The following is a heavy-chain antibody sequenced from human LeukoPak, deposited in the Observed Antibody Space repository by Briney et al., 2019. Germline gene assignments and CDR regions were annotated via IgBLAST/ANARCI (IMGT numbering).Heavy chain of an antibody. CDR2: IYTSGST. Sequence: SETLSLTCTVSGGSISSYYWSWIRQPARKGLEWIGRIYTSGSTNYNPSLKSRVTMSVDTSKDQFSLKLSSVTAADTAVYYCARGDSSSWHHYFDYWGQGTLVTVSS. CDR3: ARGDSSSWHHYFDY. D-gene: IGHD6-13*01. CDR1: GGSISSYY. J-gene: IGHJ4*02. V-gene: IGHV4-4*07.